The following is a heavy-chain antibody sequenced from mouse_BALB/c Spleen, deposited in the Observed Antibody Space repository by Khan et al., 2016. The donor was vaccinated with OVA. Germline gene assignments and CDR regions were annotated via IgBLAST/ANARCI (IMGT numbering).Heavy chain of an antibody. CDR2: IHYSGST. CDR3: ARRSV. V-gene: IGHV3-2*02. J-gene: IGHJ1*01. CDR1: GYSITSDYV. Sequence: EGQLQESGPGLVKPSQSLTLTCTVTGYSITSDYVWNWTRQFPGSKLEWMGNIHYSGSTSYNPSPKSRFSIIRDTPKNQLFLQLNSVTIEDTATYYCARRSVWGAGTTVTVSS.